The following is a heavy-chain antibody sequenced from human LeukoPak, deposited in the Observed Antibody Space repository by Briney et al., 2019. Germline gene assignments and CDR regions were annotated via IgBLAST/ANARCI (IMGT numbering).Heavy chain of an antibody. CDR1: GGSISSSSYY. Sequence: SETLSLTCTVSGGSISSSSYYWGWIRQPPGKGLEWIGSIYYSGSTYYNPSLKSRVTVSGDTSKNHFSLKLGFVTAADTAVYYCARDLFDFSDSLNHKYYYYYYGMDVWGQGTTVTVSS. J-gene: IGHJ6*02. D-gene: IGHD3-22*01. CDR2: IYYSGST. V-gene: IGHV4-39*02. CDR3: ARDLFDFSDSLNHKYYYYYYGMDV.